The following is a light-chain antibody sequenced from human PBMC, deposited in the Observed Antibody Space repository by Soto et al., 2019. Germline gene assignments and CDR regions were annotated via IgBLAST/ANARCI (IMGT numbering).Light chain of an antibody. CDR2: EDN. Sequence: VTQPHSVSESPGRTVTISCTRSSGSIASNYVQWYQQRPGSAPIIVIYEDNQRPSGVPDRFSGSIDSSSNSASLTISGLKTEDEADYYCQSYDSRNHVVFGGGTKLTVL. J-gene: IGLJ2*01. CDR1: SGSIASNY. V-gene: IGLV6-57*04. CDR3: QSYDSRNHVV.